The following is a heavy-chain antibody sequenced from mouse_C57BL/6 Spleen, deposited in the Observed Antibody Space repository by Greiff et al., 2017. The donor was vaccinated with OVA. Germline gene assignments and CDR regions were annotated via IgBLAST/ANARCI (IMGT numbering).Heavy chain of an antibody. J-gene: IGHJ3*01. D-gene: IGHD1-1*01. Sequence: EVKLVESGGDLVKPGGSLKLSCAASGFTFSSYGMSWVRQTPDQRLEWVATISSGGSYTYYPDSVKGRFTISRDNAKNTLYLQMSSLKTEDTAMYYCARQSPITTVVAPFAYWGQETLVTVSA. CDR2: ISSGGSYT. CDR3: ARQSPITTVVAPFAY. V-gene: IGHV5-6*01. CDR1: GFTFSSYG.